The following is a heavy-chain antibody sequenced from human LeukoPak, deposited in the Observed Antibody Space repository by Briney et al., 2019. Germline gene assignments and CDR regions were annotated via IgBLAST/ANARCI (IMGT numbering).Heavy chain of an antibody. CDR3: VKAPPRLLWFGELLS. D-gene: IGHD3-10*01. CDR2: ISSNGGST. V-gene: IGHV3-64D*09. J-gene: IGHJ5*02. CDR1: GFTFSSYA. Sequence: GGSLRLSCSASGFTFSSYAMHWVRQAPGKGLEYVSAISSNGGSTYYADSVKGRFTISRDHSKNTLYLQMSSLRAEDTAVYYCVKAPPRLLWFGELLSWGQGTLVTVSS.